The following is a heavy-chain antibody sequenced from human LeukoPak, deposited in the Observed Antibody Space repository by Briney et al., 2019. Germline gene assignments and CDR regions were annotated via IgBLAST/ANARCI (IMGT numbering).Heavy chain of an antibody. J-gene: IGHJ3*02. V-gene: IGHV1-69*05. CDR3: ASGYYDSSGYPTFDI. CDR2: IIPIFGTA. Sequence: SVKVSCKASGGTFSSYAISWLRQAPGQGLEWMGGIIPIFGTANYAQKFQGRVTITTDESTSTAYMELSSLRSEDTAVYYCASGYYDSSGYPTFDIWGQGTMVTVSS. D-gene: IGHD3-22*01. CDR1: GGTFSSYA.